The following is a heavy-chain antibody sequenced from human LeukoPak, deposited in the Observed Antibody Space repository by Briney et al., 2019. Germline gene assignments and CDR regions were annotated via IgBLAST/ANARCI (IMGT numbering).Heavy chain of an antibody. V-gene: IGHV4-39*07. D-gene: IGHD5-24*01. CDR2: IYYSGST. CDR1: GGSISSSSYY. J-gene: IGHJ4*02. CDR3: ARDWGTSRDGYNYVGFDY. Sequence: SETLSLTCTVSGGSISSSSYYWGWIRQPPGKGPEWIGSIYYSGSTYYNPSLKSRVTISVDTSKNQFSLKLSSVTAADTAVYYCARDWGTSRDGYNYVGFDYWGQGTLVTVSS.